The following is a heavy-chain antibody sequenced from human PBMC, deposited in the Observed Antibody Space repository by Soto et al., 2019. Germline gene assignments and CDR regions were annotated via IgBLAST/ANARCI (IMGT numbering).Heavy chain of an antibody. Sequence: QLHLVQSGAVVKKPGASVTVSCSASGYPVTAYYMHWVRQAPGRGLEWMGGINPATGAAKYTQTFQGRVTLARDTATSTVFMELSGLTSEDKAVFFWAGGGGVGVAGSAAFDMWGQGTLVTVSS. J-gene: IGHJ3*02. CDR1: GYPVTAYY. CDR2: INPATGAA. D-gene: IGHD3-3*01. CDR3: AGGGGVGVAGSAAFDM. V-gene: IGHV1-2*02.